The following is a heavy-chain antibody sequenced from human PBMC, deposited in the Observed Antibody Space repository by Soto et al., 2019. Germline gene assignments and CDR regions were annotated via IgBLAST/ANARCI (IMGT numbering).Heavy chain of an antibody. J-gene: IGHJ6*03. CDR3: AKGGTARFTYYMDV. V-gene: IGHV3-23*01. Sequence: GGSLRLSCAASGFTFSSYAMSWVRQAPGKGLEWVSAISGSGGSTYYADSVKGRFTISRDNSKNTLYLQMNSLRAEDTAVYYCAKGGTARFTYYMDVWGKGTTVTVSS. CDR2: ISGSGGST. D-gene: IGHD6-6*01. CDR1: GFTFSSYA.